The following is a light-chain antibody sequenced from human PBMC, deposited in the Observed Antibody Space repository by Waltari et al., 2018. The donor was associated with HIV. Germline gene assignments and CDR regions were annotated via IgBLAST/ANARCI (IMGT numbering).Light chain of an antibody. J-gene: IGKJ1*01. CDR2: WAS. V-gene: IGKV4-1*01. CDR1: HSILYNFNNRTC. Sequence: DIVMTQSPDSLAVSLGERATVNFKSSHSILYNFNNRTCLAWYQQKPGQPPKLLIYWASTRASGVPDRFSGSGSAADFTLTISDLQAEDVAVYYCQQYYGSPRTFGQGTRLEIK. CDR3: QQYYGSPRT.